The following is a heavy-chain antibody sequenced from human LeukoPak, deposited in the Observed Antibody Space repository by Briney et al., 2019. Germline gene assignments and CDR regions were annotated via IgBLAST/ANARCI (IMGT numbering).Heavy chain of an antibody. CDR3: AKDMSDYTNFPDV. CDR1: GFTFSRYA. V-gene: IGHV3-23*01. Sequence: GGSLRLSCSASGFTFSRYAMHWVRQAPGKGLEWVSTISGGGGSTFYADSVKGRFTIFRVNSKNTLYLQMNSLRAEDTAIYYCAKDMSDYTNFPDVWGQGTTVTVSS. CDR2: ISGGGGST. J-gene: IGHJ6*02. D-gene: IGHD4-11*01.